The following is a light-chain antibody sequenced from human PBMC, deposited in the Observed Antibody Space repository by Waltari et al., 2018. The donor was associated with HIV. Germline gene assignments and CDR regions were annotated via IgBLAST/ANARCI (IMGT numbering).Light chain of an antibody. V-gene: IGKV3-11*01. CDR2: DAS. J-gene: IGKJ2*01. Sequence: ENVLTQSPATLSLSPGERATLSCRASQSVSRYLAWYQQKPGQAPRLLIYDASNRATGIPARFSGSGSGTDFTLTISSLEPEDFAVYYCQQRSNWPGTFGQGTKLEIK. CDR1: QSVSRY. CDR3: QQRSNWPGT.